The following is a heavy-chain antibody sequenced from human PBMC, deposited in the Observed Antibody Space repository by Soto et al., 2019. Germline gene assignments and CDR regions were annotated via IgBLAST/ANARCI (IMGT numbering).Heavy chain of an antibody. J-gene: IGHJ3*02. V-gene: IGHV1-18*01. CDR1: GYSFSNYN. CDR3: ARDKVWGGFDI. D-gene: IGHD3-16*01. CDR2: ISGYNGNT. Sequence: ASVKVSCKSSGYSFSNYNFCWVRQAPGQGLEWLGWISGYNGNTNYAQKLQGRVTMTADSFTSTAYMELRSLRSDDTAVYYCARDKVWGGFDIWGQGTMVTVSS.